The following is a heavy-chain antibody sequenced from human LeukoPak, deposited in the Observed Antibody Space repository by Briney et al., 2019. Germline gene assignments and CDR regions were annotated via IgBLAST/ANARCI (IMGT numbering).Heavy chain of an antibody. Sequence: GGSLRLSCSASGFPFSSYAMHWVRQAPGKGLEYVSAISSNGGNTYYADSVKGRFTISRDNSKNTLYLQMSSLRAEDTAVYYCVKPFFRSGGSCSTPYDYWGQGTLVTVSS. CDR1: GFPFSSYA. CDR2: ISSNGGNT. D-gene: IGHD2-15*01. CDR3: VKPFFRSGGSCSTPYDY. J-gene: IGHJ4*02. V-gene: IGHV3-64D*06.